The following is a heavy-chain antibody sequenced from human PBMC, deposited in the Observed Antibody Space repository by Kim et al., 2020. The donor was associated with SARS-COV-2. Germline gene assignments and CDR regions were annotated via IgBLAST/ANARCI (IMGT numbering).Heavy chain of an antibody. D-gene: IGHD3-10*01. CDR2: ISYDGSNK. V-gene: IGHV3-33*05. J-gene: IGHJ5*02. CDR1: GFTFSSYG. Sequence: GGSLRLSCAASGFTFSSYGMHWVRQAPGKGLEWVAVISYDGSNKYYADSVKGRFTISRDNSKNTLYLQMNSLRAEDTAVYYCARGAMVRGVITHNWFDPWGQGTLVTVSS. CDR3: ARGAMVRGVITHNWFDP.